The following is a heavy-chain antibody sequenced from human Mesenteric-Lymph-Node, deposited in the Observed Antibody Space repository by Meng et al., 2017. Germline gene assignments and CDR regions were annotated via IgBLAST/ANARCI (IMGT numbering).Heavy chain of an antibody. J-gene: IGHJ6*02. Sequence: GESLKISCAASGFTFSGSAMHWVRQASGKGLEWVGRIRSKANSYATAYAASVKGRFTISRDDSKNTAYLQMNSLKTEDTAVYYCAKDLAVYYYGSGSYYNRDGMDVWGQGTTVTVSS. CDR3: AKDLAVYYYGSGSYYNRDGMDV. V-gene: IGHV3-73*01. D-gene: IGHD3-10*01. CDR2: IRSKANSYAT. CDR1: GFTFSGSA.